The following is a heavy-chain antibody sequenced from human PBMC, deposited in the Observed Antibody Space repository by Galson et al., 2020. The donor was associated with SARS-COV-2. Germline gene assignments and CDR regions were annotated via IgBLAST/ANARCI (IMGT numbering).Heavy chain of an antibody. Sequence: GESLKISCTASGFSFSDYYMTWIRQAPGKGLEWVSSISSSSSYSNYADSVKGRFTISRDNAMDSLFLQMNSLRADDTAVYYCVRGEHRTYCSGGSCYTFDYWGQGAQVTVSS. J-gene: IGHJ4*02. V-gene: IGHV3-11*06. CDR2: ISSSSSYS. D-gene: IGHD2-15*01. CDR3: VRGEHRTYCSGGSCYTFDY. CDR1: GFSFSDYY.